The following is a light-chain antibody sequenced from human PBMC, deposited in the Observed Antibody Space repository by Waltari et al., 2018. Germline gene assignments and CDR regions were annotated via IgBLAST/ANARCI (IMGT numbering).Light chain of an antibody. V-gene: IGKV3-15*01. Sequence: ETVMTQSPATLSVSPGDRVTLSCRASQSVASKVSWYQQKPGQVPRLLLYGVSTRATGVPARVSGSGSGTEFTLSISSLQSEDFAVYFCDQYFYWPYTFGQGTKLELK. CDR3: DQYFYWPYT. CDR2: GVS. CDR1: QSVASK. J-gene: IGKJ2*01.